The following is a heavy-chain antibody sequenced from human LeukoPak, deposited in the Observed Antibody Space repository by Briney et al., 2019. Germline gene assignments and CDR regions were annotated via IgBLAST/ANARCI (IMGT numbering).Heavy chain of an antibody. J-gene: IGHJ4*02. CDR1: GFTFSSYS. Sequence: GGSLRLSCAASGFTFSSYSMNWVRQAPGKGLEWVSSISSSSSYIYCADSVKGRFTISRDNAKNSLYLQMNSLRAEDTAVYYCARNGITMVRGVMGYWGQGTLVTVSS. V-gene: IGHV3-21*01. CDR3: ARNGITMVRGVMGY. D-gene: IGHD3-10*01. CDR2: ISSSSSYI.